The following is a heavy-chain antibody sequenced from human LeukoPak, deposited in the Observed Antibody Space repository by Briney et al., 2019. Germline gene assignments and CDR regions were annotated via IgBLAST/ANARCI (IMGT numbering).Heavy chain of an antibody. CDR3: ARDQDWGSHYFDY. CDR1: GFTFSSYR. D-gene: IGHD7-27*01. CDR2: ISSSSSYI. J-gene: IGHJ4*02. Sequence: GGSLRLSCAASGFTFSSYRMNWVRQAPGKGLEWVSSISSSSSYIYYADSVKGRFTISRDNAKNSLYLQMNSLRAEDTAVYYCARDQDWGSHYFDYWGQGTLVTVSS. V-gene: IGHV3-21*01.